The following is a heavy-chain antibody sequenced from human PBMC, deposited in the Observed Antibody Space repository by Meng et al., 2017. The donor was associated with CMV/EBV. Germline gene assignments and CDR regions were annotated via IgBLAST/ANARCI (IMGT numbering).Heavy chain of an antibody. CDR3: ARDPDYDFWSGYSPLDY. D-gene: IGHD3-3*01. CDR2: ISSSSSYI. V-gene: IGHV3-21*01. J-gene: IGHJ4*02. CDR1: GFTFSSYS. Sequence: ESLKISCAASGFTFSSYSMNWVRQAPGKGLEWVSSISSSSSYIYYADSVKGRFTISRDNAKNSLYLQMNSLRAEDTAVYYCARDPDYDFWSGYSPLDYWGQGTLVTVSS.